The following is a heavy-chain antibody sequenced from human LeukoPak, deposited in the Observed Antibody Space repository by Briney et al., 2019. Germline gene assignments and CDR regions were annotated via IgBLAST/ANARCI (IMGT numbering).Heavy chain of an antibody. CDR3: ARVEMVAAAGKVDY. V-gene: IGHV3-21*01. J-gene: IGHJ4*02. D-gene: IGHD6-13*01. CDR1: GFTFSSYS. Sequence: SGGSLRLSCAASGFTFSSYSMNWVRQAPGKGLEWVSSISSSSSYIYYADSVKGRFIISRDNAKNSLYLQMNSLRAEDTAVYYCARVEMVAAAGKVDYWGQGTLVTVSS. CDR2: ISSSSSYI.